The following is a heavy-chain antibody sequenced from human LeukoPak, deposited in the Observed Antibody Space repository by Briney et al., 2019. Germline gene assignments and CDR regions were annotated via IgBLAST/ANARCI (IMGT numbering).Heavy chain of an antibody. D-gene: IGHD3-3*02. J-gene: IGHJ3*02. CDR3: ARHFPDNDAFDI. CDR1: GYTFTGYY. CDR2: INPNSGGT. V-gene: IGHV1-2*02. Sequence: ASVKVSCKASGYTFTGYYMHWVRQAPGQGLEWMGWINPNSGGTNYAQKFQGRVTMTRDTSISTAYMELSRLRSDDTAVYYCARHFPDNDAFDIWGQGTMVTVSS.